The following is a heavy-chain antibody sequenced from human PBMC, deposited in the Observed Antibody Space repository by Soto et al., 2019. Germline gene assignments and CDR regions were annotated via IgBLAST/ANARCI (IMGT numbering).Heavy chain of an antibody. D-gene: IGHD3-22*01. CDR3: STRAYDTNGYYRFDP. CDR1: GGSFSGHS. CDR2: LNHSGRV. J-gene: IGHJ5*01. Sequence: QVQLQQWGAGLLKPSETLSLTCAVYGGSFSGHSWTWIRQSPGKGLEWIGDLNHSGRVNYSPSLKSRVTISLDTSKSQFYLTLSAVTDADTAMYYCSTRAYDTNGYYRFDPWGQGPLVTVAS. V-gene: IGHV4-34*01.